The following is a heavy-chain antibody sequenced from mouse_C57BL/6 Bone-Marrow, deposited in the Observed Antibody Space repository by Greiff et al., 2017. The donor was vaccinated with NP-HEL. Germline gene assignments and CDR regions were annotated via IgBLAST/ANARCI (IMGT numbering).Heavy chain of an antibody. V-gene: IGHV5-4*01. CDR3: ARDYGSSYPYAMGY. CDR2: ISDGGSYT. D-gene: IGHD1-1*01. CDR1: GFTFSSYA. Sequence: EVKLMESGGGLVKPGGSLKLSCAASGFTFSSYAMSWVRQTPEKRLEWVATISDGGSYTYHPDNVKGRFTISRDNAKNNLYLQMSHLKSEDTAMYYCARDYGSSYPYAMGYWGQGTSVTVSS. J-gene: IGHJ4*01.